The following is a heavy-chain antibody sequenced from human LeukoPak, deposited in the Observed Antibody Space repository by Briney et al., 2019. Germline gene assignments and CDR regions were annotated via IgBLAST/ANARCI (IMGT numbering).Heavy chain of an antibody. CDR3: ARGSMPNPTTVIYYFDY. Sequence: PSETLSLTCTVSGYSISSGYHWSWIRQPPGKGLEWLGYIYYSGSSNYNPSLKSRVTISADTSKNQFSLKLSSVTAADTAVYYCARGSMPNPTTVIYYFDYWGQGTLVTVSS. V-gene: IGHV4-61*01. CDR1: GYSISSGYH. J-gene: IGHJ4*02. CDR2: IYYSGSS. D-gene: IGHD4-17*01.